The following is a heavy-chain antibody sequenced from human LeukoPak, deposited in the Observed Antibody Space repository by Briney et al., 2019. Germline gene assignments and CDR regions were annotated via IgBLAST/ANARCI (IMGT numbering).Heavy chain of an antibody. J-gene: IGHJ3*02. CDR3: ARDWSSIAARPGAFDI. CDR2: IWYDGSNK. V-gene: IGHV3-33*01. Sequence: GGSLRLSCAASGFTFSSYGMPWVRQAPGKGLEWVAVIWYDGSNKYYADSVKGRFTISRDNSKNTLYLQMNSLRAEDTAVYYCARDWSSIAARPGAFDIWGQGTMVTVSS. CDR1: GFTFSSYG. D-gene: IGHD6-6*01.